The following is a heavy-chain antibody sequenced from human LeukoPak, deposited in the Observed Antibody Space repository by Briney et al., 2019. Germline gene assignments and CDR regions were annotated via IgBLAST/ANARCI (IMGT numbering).Heavy chain of an antibody. J-gene: IGHJ4*02. V-gene: IGHV3-74*01. CDR2: INSDGSST. D-gene: IGHD3-10*01. CDR3: ASNYASGSYFSTG. CDR1: GFTFSSYW. Sequence: GGSLRLSCAASGFTFSSYWMHWVRQAPGKGLVWVSRINSDGSSTSYVDSVKGRFTISRDNAKNLLYLQMNSLRAEDTAVYYCASNYASGSYFSTGWGQGTLVTVSS.